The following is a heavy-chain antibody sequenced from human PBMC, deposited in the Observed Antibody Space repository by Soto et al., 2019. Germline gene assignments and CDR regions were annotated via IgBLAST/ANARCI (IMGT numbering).Heavy chain of an antibody. D-gene: IGHD1-26*01. Sequence: QVQLVQSGAEVKKPGASVKVSCKTSGYTFTSYGISWVRQAPGQGLEWMGWISAYNGNTNYAQKLQGRVTMTTDTSTRTDYMELRSLKSDDTAVYYCSRDHVVRGNYYDYWGQGTLVTVSS. V-gene: IGHV1-18*01. CDR1: GYTFTSYG. CDR2: ISAYNGNT. J-gene: IGHJ4*02. CDR3: SRDHVVRGNYYDY.